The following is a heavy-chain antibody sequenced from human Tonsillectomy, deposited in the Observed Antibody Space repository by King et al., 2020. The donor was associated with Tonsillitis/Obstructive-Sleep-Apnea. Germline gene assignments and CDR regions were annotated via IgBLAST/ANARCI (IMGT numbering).Heavy chain of an antibody. Sequence: VQLQESGPGLVKPSETLSLSCTVSGASISSYYWSWIRQPPGKGLEWIGYIYYRGSTNYNPSLKSRVTISVDTSKNLFSLKLTSVTAADTAVYYCARRGIGWNYFDYWGQGTLVTVSS. CDR3: ARRGIGWNYFDY. CDR2: IYYRGST. V-gene: IGHV4-59*08. J-gene: IGHJ4*02. D-gene: IGHD3-16*01. CDR1: GASISSYY.